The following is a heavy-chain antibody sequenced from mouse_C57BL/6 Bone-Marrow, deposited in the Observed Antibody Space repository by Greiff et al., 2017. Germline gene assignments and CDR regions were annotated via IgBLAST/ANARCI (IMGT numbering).Heavy chain of an antibody. J-gene: IGHJ1*03. CDR3: ARRGVVATPYWYFDV. CDR2: ISSGGSYT. CDR1: GFTFSSSG. Sequence: EVKLMESGGDLVKPGGSLKLSCAASGFTFSSSGMSWVRQTPDKRLEWVATISSGGSYTYYPDSVKGRFTNSRDNAKNILYLHMSSLKSEETAMYYCARRGVVATPYWYFDVWGTGTTVTVSS. D-gene: IGHD1-1*01. V-gene: IGHV5-6*02.